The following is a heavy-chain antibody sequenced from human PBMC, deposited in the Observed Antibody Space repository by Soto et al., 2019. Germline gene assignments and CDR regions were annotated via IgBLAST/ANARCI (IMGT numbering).Heavy chain of an antibody. D-gene: IGHD4-17*01. CDR1: CPSFIGYY. V-gene: IGHV4-34*01. Sequence: SVTLSLTCAFNCPSFIGYYWSWIFKPSRRGLEWIGEINHSGSTNYNPSLKSRVTISVDTSKNQFSLKLSSVTAADTAVYYCARDNDYGDYVQRRGGGRFGYWGQGTLVT. CDR2: INHSGST. J-gene: IGHJ4*02. CDR3: ARDNDYGDYVQRRGGGRFGY.